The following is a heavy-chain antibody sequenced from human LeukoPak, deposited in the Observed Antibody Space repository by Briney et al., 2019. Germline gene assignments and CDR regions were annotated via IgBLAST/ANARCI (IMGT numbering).Heavy chain of an antibody. V-gene: IGHV3-21*01. CDR2: ISSSSSYI. CDR1: GFTFSSYS. J-gene: IGHJ4*02. CDR3: ATRDCSSTTCFFDY. D-gene: IGHD2-2*01. Sequence: PGGSLRLSCAASGFTFSSYSMNWVRQAPGKGLEWVSSISSSSSYIYYADSVKGRFTISRDNAKNSLYLQMNSLRAEDTAVYYCATRDCSSTTCFFDYWGQGTLVTVSS.